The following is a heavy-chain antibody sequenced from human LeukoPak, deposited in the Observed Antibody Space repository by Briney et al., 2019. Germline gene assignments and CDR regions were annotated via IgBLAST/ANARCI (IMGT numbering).Heavy chain of an antibody. CDR2: MNPNSGNT. V-gene: IGHV1-8*03. D-gene: IGHD3-3*01. Sequence: ASVKVSCKASGYTFTGYYMHWVRQATGQGLEWMGWMNPNSGNTGYAQKFQGRVTITRNTSISTAYMELSSLRSEDTAVYYCARVLRSVNWFDPWGQGTLVTVSS. CDR1: GYTFTGYY. J-gene: IGHJ5*02. CDR3: ARVLRSVNWFDP.